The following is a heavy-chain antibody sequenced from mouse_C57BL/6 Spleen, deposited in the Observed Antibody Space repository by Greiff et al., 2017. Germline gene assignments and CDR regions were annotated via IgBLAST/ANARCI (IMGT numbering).Heavy chain of an antibody. CDR2: ISGGGGNT. Sequence: EVQRVESGGGLVKPGGSLKLSCAASGFTFSSYTMSWVRQTPEKRLEWVATISGGGGNTYYPDSVKGRFTISRDNAKNTLYLQMSSLRSEDTALYYCARQGGLRQGYYFDYWGQGTTLTVSS. CDR1: GFTFSSYT. D-gene: IGHD2-2*01. J-gene: IGHJ2*01. V-gene: IGHV5-9*01. CDR3: ARQGGLRQGYYFDY.